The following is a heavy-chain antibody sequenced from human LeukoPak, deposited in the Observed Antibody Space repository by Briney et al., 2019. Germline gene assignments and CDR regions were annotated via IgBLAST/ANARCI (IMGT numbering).Heavy chain of an antibody. D-gene: IGHD3-16*01. V-gene: IGHV4-39*01. CDR3: ASGRGYYLDV. J-gene: IGHJ6*04. Sequence: SETLSLTCAVSAGSIITTSYLWGWLRPTPGKGLEWVGSIDYSGSISYMSSLRSRVNMSEDVSKTQLSLELSSVTAADTGIYCASGRGYYLDVWGKGTTVIVSS. CDR2: IDYSGSI. CDR1: AGSIITTSYL.